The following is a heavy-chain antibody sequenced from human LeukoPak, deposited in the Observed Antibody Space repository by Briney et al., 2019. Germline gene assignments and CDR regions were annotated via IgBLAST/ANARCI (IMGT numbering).Heavy chain of an antibody. V-gene: IGHV4-4*07. CDR2: IYISGST. CDR3: ARAPRELLWFGELSVPFDY. CDR1: GGSISSSY. J-gene: IGHJ4*02. D-gene: IGHD3-10*01. Sequence: SETLSLTCTVSGGSISSSYWSWIRQPAGKGLEWIGRIYISGSTNYNPSLKRRVTMSVDPSKNQFSLKLSSMTAADTPVYYCARAPRELLWFGELSVPFDYWGQGTLVTVSS.